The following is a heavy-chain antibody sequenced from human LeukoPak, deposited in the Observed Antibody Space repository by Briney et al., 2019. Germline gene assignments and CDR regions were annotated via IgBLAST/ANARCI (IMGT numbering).Heavy chain of an antibody. J-gene: IGHJ4*02. CDR2: IYYSGST. V-gene: IGHV4-39*01. CDR3: ARYEKVPAAISHDY. Sequence: PSETLSLTCTVSGGSISSSSYYWGWIRQPPGKELEWIGSIYYSGSTYYNPSLKSRVTISVDTSKNQFSLKLSSVTAADTAVYYCARYEKVPAAISHDYWGQGTLVTVSS. CDR1: GGSISSSSYY. D-gene: IGHD2-2*01.